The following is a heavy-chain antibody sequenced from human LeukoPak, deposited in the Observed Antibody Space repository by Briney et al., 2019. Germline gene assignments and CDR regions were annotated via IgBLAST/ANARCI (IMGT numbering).Heavy chain of an antibody. J-gene: IGHJ4*02. V-gene: IGHV3-23*01. D-gene: IGHD2-2*01. CDR3: AKNNEIVVVPAASFDY. CDR2: ISGSGGST. Sequence: GGSLRLSCAASGFTFSSYAMSWIRQAPGKGLEWVSAISGSGGSTYYADSVKGRFTISRDNSKNTLYLQMNSLRAEDTAVYYCAKNNEIVVVPAASFDYWGQGTLVTVSS. CDR1: GFTFSSYA.